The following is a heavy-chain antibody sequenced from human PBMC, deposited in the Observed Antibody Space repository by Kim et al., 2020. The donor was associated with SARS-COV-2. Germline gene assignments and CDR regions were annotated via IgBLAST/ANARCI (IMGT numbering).Heavy chain of an antibody. CDR2: IYPGDSDT. CDR3: ARRGATRNRAWYFDL. V-gene: IGHV5-51*01. J-gene: IGHJ2*01. CDR1: GYSFTSYW. Sequence: GESLKISCKGSGYSFTSYWIGWVRQMPGKGLEWMGIIYPGDSDTRYSPSFQGQVTISADKSISTAYLQWSSLKASDTAMYYCARRGATRNRAWYFDLWGRGTLVTVSS. D-gene: IGHD5-12*01.